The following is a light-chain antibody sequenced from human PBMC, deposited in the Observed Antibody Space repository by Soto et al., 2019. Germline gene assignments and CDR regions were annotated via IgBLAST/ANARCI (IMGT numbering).Light chain of an antibody. Sequence: QSALTQPASVSGSPGQSITLSCTGSSSDVGGYNYVSGYKQHPGKAPQVLIYEVSNRPSGVSYRFSGSKSGNTASLTISGLQADDEADYYCSSYTSSRTWVFGGGTQLTVL. CDR1: SSDVGGYNY. J-gene: IGLJ2*01. V-gene: IGLV2-14*01. CDR2: EVS. CDR3: SSYTSSRTWV.